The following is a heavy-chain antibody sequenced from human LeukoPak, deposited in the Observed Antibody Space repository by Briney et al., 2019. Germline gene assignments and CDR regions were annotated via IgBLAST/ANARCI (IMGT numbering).Heavy chain of an antibody. J-gene: IGHJ4*02. D-gene: IGHD3-3*01. V-gene: IGHV4-38-2*01. Sequence: PSETLSLTCAVSGYSISSGYYWGWIRQPPGKGLEWIGSIYHSGSTYYNPSLKSRVTISVDTSKNQFSLKLSSVTAADTAAYYCASSSEDYDFWSGYLNFDYWGQGTLVTVSS. CDR3: ASSSEDYDFWSGYLNFDY. CDR1: GYSISSGYY. CDR2: IYHSGST.